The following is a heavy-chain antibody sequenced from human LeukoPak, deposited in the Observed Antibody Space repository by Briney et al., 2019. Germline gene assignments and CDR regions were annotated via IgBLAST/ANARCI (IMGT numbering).Heavy chain of an antibody. CDR3: ASEDVDTGDF. CDR1: GFTFTNAG. J-gene: IGHJ4*02. V-gene: IGHV3-30*01. Sequence: GRSLRLSCAASGFTFTNAGIHWVRLAAGKGLEWVSFISHDGTNKYYSDSVDGRFTVSRLNSQNTVHLQMTDPRPDDTATYYCASEDVDTGDFWGQGTLVTVSS. CDR2: ISHDGTNK. D-gene: IGHD5-18*01.